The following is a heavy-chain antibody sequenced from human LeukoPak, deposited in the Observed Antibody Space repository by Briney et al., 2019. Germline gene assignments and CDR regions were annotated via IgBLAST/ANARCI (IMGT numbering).Heavy chain of an antibody. CDR1: GGSISSYY. CDR3: ARQQWLNDAFDI. J-gene: IGHJ3*02. CDR2: IYYSGST. V-gene: IGHV4-59*08. D-gene: IGHD6-19*01. Sequence: SETLSLTCTVSGGSISSYYWSWIRQPPGKGLEWIGYIYYSGSTVYNPSLKSRVTISVDTSKNQFSLKLSSVTAADTAVYYCARQQWLNDAFDIWGQGTMVTVSS.